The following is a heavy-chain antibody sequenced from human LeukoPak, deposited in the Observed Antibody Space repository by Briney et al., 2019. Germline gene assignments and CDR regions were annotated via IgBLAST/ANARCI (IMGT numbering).Heavy chain of an antibody. Sequence: SQTLSLTCAISGDSVSRNSVTWNWIRQSPSRGLEWLGRTYYTSKWSDDYAVSLKSRITIDPDTSKNQFSLQLNSVTPEDTAVYYCARADGNYGGAFDYWGQGTLVTVSS. V-gene: IGHV6-1*01. J-gene: IGHJ4*02. CDR1: GDSVSRNSVT. CDR3: ARADGNYGGAFDY. D-gene: IGHD1-7*01. CDR2: TYYTSKWSD.